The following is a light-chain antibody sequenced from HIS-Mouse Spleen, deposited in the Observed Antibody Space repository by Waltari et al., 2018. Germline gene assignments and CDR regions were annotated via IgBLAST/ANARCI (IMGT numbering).Light chain of an antibody. CDR2: EGS. J-gene: IGLJ2*01. Sequence: QSALTQPASVSGSPGQSITTSCTGTSSYVGSYYLVPWYQQHPAKAPKLMIYEGSKRPSGVSNRFSGSKSGNTASLTISGLQAEDEADYYCCSYAGSSTVVFGGGTKLTVL. CDR1: SSYVGSYYL. CDR3: CSYAGSSTVV. V-gene: IGLV2-23*01.